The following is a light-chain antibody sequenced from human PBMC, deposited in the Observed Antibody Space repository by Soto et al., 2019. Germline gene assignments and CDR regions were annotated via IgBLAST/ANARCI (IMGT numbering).Light chain of an antibody. CDR2: DAS. CDR1: QSVSNN. J-gene: IGKJ1*01. CDR3: KQYNNWRT. V-gene: IGKV3-15*01. Sequence: EIVMTQSPATLSVSPGERATLSCRASQSVSNNLAWYQQKPGQAPRLLIHDASTRAAGIPARFSGSGSGTEFTLTISSLHSEDFAVYYCKQYNNWRTFGQGTKVEIK.